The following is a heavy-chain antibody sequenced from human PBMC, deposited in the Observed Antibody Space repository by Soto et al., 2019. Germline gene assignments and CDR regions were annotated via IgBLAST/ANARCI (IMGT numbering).Heavy chain of an antibody. D-gene: IGHD3-22*01. CDR2: INPNSGGT. J-gene: IGHJ4*02. CDR3: AGEIRYYYDSSGYYYGSY. CDR1: GYTFTGYY. Sequence: ASVKVSCKASGYTFTGYYMHWVREAPGQGLEWMGWINPNSGGTNYAQKFQGRVTMTRDTSISTAYMELSRLRSDDTAVYYCAGEIRYYYDSSGYYYGSYWGQGTLVTVSS. V-gene: IGHV1-2*02.